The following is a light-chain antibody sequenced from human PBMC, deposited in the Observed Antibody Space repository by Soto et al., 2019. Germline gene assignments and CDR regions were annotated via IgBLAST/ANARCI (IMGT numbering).Light chain of an antibody. CDR3: QKYNNAPRT. CDR2: AAS. V-gene: IGKV1-27*01. J-gene: IGKJ1*01. CDR1: QGISNY. Sequence: DIQMTQSPSSLSASVGDTVTITCRASQGISNYLAWYQQKPGQVPNLLIYAASTLQSGVPSRFSGSGSGTDFTLTISSLRPEDVATYXXQKYNNAPRTFGQGTKVEI.